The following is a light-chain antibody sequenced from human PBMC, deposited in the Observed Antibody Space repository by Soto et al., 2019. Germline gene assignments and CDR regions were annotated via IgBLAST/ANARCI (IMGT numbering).Light chain of an antibody. V-gene: IGKV1-39*01. CDR1: QSMTTY. CDR3: QQSYSTPPWT. CDR2: AAS. J-gene: IGKJ1*01. Sequence: DIQMTQSPSSLSASVGDRVTITCRASQSMTTYLNWYQQKPGKAPKLLIFAASSLQSGVPSRFSGSGSGTEFTLTISSLQPEDFATYYCQQSYSTPPWTFGQGTKVEIK.